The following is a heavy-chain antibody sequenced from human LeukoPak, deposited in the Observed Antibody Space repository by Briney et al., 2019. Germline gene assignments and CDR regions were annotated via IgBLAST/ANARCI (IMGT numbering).Heavy chain of an antibody. CDR1: GFTFSSYE. V-gene: IGHV3-48*02. J-gene: IGHJ5*02. CDR2: ISSSSSTI. Sequence: GGSLRLSCAASGFTFSSYEMNWVRQAPGKGLEWVSYISSSSSTIYYAGSVKGRFTISRDNAKNSLYLQMNSLRDEDTAVYYCARAKLGTFDPWGQGTLVTVSS. CDR3: ARAKLGTFDP.